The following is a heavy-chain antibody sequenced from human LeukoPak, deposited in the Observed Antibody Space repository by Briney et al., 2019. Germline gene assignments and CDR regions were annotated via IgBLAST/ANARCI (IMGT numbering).Heavy chain of an antibody. V-gene: IGHV3-23*01. CDR3: AKDKDLSLGDDRQY. CDR1: GFKFSYYW. Sequence: GGSLRLSCAASGFKFSYYWMTWVRQAPGKGLEWVSGISGSGDTYYADSVKGRFTISRDNSRNRLYLQMNSLRAEDTAVYYCAKDKDLSLGDDRQYWGQGTLATVSS. CDR2: ISGSGDT. J-gene: IGHJ4*02. D-gene: IGHD3-16*01.